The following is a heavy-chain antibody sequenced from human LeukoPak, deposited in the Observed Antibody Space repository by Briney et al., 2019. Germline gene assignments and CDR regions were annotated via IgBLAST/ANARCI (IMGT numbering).Heavy chain of an antibody. CDR3: ARAHNWKYGTFDY. CDR2: ISSSGSTK. J-gene: IGHJ4*02. D-gene: IGHD1-7*01. V-gene: IGHV3-48*03. Sequence: GGSLRLSCAASGFTFSRYEMNWVRQAPGKGLEWVSYISSSGSTKYYADSVKGRFTISRDNAKNSLYLQMNNLRAEDTAVYYCARAHNWKYGTFDYWGQGTLVTVSS. CDR1: GFTFSRYE.